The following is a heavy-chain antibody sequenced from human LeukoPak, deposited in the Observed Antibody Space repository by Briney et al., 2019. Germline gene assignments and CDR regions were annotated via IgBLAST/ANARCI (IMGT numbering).Heavy chain of an antibody. J-gene: IGHJ4*02. V-gene: IGHV1-2*02. CDR1: GYTFTGYY. D-gene: IGHD2-15*01. CDR3: AGAGTRGVVATINY. Sequence: ASVKVSCKASGYTFTGYYMHWVRQAPGQGLEWMGWINPNSGGTNYAQKFQGRVTMTRDTSISTAYMELSRLRSDDTAVYYCAGAGTRGVVATINYWGQGTLVTVSS. CDR2: INPNSGGT.